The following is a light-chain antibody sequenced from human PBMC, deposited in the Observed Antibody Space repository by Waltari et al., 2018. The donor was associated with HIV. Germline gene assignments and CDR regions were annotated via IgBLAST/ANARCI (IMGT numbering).Light chain of an antibody. CDR2: NNN. V-gene: IGLV1-44*01. CDR3: ASWDDRLSGQGV. Sequence: QPMLTQPPSASGIPGQRVTIPCSGTISNIGKNTVNWYQQFPGTAPKLLIYNNNQRPSGVPDRFSGSKSGSSASLAIRGLQSEDEADDYCASWDDRLSGQGVFGGGTRLTVL. J-gene: IGLJ3*02. CDR1: ISNIGKNT.